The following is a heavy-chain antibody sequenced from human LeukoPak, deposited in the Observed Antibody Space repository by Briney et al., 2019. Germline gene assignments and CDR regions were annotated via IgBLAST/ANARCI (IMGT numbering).Heavy chain of an antibody. D-gene: IGHD6-13*01. CDR3: AKDLEQQLDGYYFDY. Sequence: PGRSLRLSCAASGFTFSSYGMHWVRQAPGKGLEWVAVISYDGSNKYYADSVKGRFTISRDNSKNTLYLQMNSLRAEGTAGYYCAKDLEQQLDGYYFDYWGQGTLVTVSS. V-gene: IGHV3-30*18. CDR2: ISYDGSNK. CDR1: GFTFSSYG. J-gene: IGHJ4*02.